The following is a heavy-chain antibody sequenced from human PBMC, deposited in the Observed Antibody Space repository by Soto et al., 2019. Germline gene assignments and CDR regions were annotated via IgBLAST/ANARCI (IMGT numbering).Heavy chain of an antibody. CDR1: GFTLSSYW. Sequence: EELLVESGGGLVQPGGSLRLSCAASGFTLSSYWMSWVRQTPGKGLEWVANMNRDGTEKYYVDSGAGRFTISRDNARNAFYLQMNNPRVDDTAVYYCARDPNSGYDRGRNYWGQGTLFIVSS. V-gene: IGHV3-7*05. J-gene: IGHJ4*02. CDR3: ARDPNSGYDRGRNY. D-gene: IGHD5-12*01. CDR2: MNRDGTEK.